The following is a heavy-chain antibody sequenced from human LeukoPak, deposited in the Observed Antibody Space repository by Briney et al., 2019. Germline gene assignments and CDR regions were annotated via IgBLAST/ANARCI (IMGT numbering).Heavy chain of an antibody. CDR3: ARRRATCYYDSSGHRAFDI. CDR2: IYYSGST. D-gene: IGHD3-22*01. Sequence: PSETLSLTCTVSGGSISSYYWSWIRQPPGKGLXXXXXIYYSGSTNYNPSLKSRVTISVNTSKNQFSLKLSSVTAADTAVYYCARRRATCYYDSSGHRAFDIWGQGTMVTVSS. V-gene: IGHV4-59*01. J-gene: IGHJ3*02. CDR1: GGSISSYY.